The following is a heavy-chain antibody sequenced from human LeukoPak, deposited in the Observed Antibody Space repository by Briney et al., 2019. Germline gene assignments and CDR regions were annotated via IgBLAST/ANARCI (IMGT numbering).Heavy chain of an antibody. J-gene: IGHJ4*02. Sequence: PSETLSLTCTVSGGSISSYYWSWIRQPPGKGLEWIGYIYYSGSTNYNPSLKSRVTISVDTSKNQFSLKLSSVTAADTAVYYCARDSSGFDYWGQGTLVTVSS. CDR1: GGSISSYY. CDR2: IYYSGST. D-gene: IGHD3-22*01. CDR3: ARDSSGFDY. V-gene: IGHV4-59*01.